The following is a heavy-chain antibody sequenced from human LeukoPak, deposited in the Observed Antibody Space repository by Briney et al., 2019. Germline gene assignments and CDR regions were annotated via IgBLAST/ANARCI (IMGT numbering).Heavy chain of an antibody. CDR2: IKQDGSVK. CDR1: GFTFSSYW. CDR3: ARDSAGSSWIDY. J-gene: IGHJ4*02. V-gene: IGHV3-7*01. Sequence: GGSLRLSCAASGFTFSSYWMSWVRQAPGKGLEWVANIKQDGSVKYYVDSVKGRFTISRDNAKNSLYLQMNSLRVEDTAVYYCARDSAGSSWIDYWGQGTLVTVSS. D-gene: IGHD6-13*01.